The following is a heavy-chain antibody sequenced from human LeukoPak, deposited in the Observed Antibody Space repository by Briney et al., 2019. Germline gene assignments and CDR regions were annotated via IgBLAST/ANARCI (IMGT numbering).Heavy chain of an antibody. CDR3: ARPYSSSSTWFDP. CDR2: IYYSGST. D-gene: IGHD6-6*01. CDR1: GGSISSSSHY. V-gene: IGHV4-39*01. Sequence: SETLSLTCTVSGGSISSSSHYWGWIRQPPGKGLEWIGSIYYSGSTYYNPSLRSRVTMSVDTSKNQFSLKLSSVTAADTAVYYCARPYSSSSTWFDPWGQGTLVTVSS. J-gene: IGHJ5*02.